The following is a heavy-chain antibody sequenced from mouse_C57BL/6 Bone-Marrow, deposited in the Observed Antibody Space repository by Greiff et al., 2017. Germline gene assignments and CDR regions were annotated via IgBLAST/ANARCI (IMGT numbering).Heavy chain of an antibody. Sequence: QVQLQQSGPGLVQPSQSLSITCTVSGFSLTSYGVHWVRQSPGKGLEWLGVIWRGGSTDYNAAFMSRLSITKDNSKSQVFFKMNSLQADDTAIYYCAKIYYGYLYAMDYWGQGTSVTVSS. CDR3: AKIYYGYLYAMDY. J-gene: IGHJ4*01. CDR2: IWRGGST. V-gene: IGHV2-5*01. CDR1: GFSLTSYG. D-gene: IGHD2-2*01.